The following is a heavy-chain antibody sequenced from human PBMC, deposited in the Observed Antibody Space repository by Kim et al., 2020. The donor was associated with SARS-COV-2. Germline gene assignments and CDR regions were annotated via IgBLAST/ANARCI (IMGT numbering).Heavy chain of an antibody. CDR2: IRSTPYGWTT. J-gene: IGHJ4*02. V-gene: IGHV3-49*02. CDR3: SRVVGY. Sequence: AFIRSTPYGWTTEYAASVKGRFIISRDDSKSIVYLQMNSLKTEDTAVYYCSRVVGYWGQGTLVTVS.